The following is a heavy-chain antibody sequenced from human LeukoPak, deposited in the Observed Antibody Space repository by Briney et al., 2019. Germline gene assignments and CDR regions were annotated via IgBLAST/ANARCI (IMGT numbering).Heavy chain of an antibody. CDR3: ARYSGSYYGYYFDY. CDR2: INPNSGAT. Sequence: EASVKVSCKASGYTFTGYYIHWVRQAPGQGLEWMAWINPNSGATNYAQKFQGRVTMTRDTSISTAYMELSRLRSDDTAMCYCARYSGSYYGYYFDYWGQGTLVTVSS. D-gene: IGHD1-26*01. CDR1: GYTFTGYY. V-gene: IGHV1-2*02. J-gene: IGHJ4*02.